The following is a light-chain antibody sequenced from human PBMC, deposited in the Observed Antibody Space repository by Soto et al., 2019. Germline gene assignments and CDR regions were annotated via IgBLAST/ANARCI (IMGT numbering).Light chain of an antibody. Sequence: QSALTQPASVSGSPGQSITISCTGTSSDVGSYNLVSWYQQHPGKAPKLMIYEVNNRPSGVSNRFSGSKSGNTASLTISGLQAEDEADYYCSSYAGSSTVVFGGGTKVTVL. CDR3: SSYAGSSTVV. V-gene: IGLV2-23*02. J-gene: IGLJ2*01. CDR1: SSDVGSYNL. CDR2: EVN.